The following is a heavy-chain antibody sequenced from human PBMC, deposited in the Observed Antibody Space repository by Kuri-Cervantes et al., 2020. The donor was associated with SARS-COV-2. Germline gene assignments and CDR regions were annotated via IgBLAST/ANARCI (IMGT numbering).Heavy chain of an antibody. D-gene: IGHD1-14*01. Sequence: SETLSLTCAVYGGSFSGYYWSWIRQPPGKGLEWIGEINHSGSTNYNPSLKSRVTISVDTSKNQFSLKLSSVTAADTAVYYRARSRRVWFSPWGQGTLVTVSS. CDR1: GGSFSGYY. CDR2: INHSGST. J-gene: IGHJ5*02. V-gene: IGHV4-34*01. CDR3: ARSRRVWFSP.